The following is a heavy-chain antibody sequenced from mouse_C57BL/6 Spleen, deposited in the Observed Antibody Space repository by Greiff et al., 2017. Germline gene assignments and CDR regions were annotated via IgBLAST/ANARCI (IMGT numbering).Heavy chain of an antibody. V-gene: IGHV1-63*01. D-gene: IGHD3-2*02. CDR3: GRASQATGYWFAY. J-gene: IGHJ3*01. CDR2: IYPDDGYT. Sequence: VQLQQSGAELVRPGTSVKMSCKASGYTFTNYWIGWAKQRPGHSLEWIGDIYPDDGYTNYNEKFKGKATLTADQSSSTAYMQFRSLTSEGSAILYCGRASQATGYWFAYWGQGTLVTVSA. CDR1: GYTFTNYW.